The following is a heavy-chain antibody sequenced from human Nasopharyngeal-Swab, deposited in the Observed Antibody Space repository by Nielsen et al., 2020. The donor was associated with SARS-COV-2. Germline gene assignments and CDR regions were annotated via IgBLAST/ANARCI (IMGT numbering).Heavy chain of an antibody. CDR1: GFTFSSYA. Sequence: GGSLRLSCAASGFTFSSYAMHWVRQAPGKGLEWVAVISYDGSNKYYADSVKGRFTIFRDNSKNTLYLQMDSLRAEDTAVYYCARDCYGFSTTRNLLDYWGQGTLVTVSS. J-gene: IGHJ4*02. D-gene: IGHD2-2*01. CDR3: ARDCYGFSTTRNLLDY. V-gene: IGHV3-30-3*01. CDR2: ISYDGSNK.